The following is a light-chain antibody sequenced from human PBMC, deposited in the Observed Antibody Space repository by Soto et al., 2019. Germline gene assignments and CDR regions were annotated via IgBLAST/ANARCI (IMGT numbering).Light chain of an antibody. CDR3: QPYHSWPA. V-gene: IGKV3-15*01. Sequence: EIVMTQSPATLSVSLGEIVTLSCRASQSGFSSLAWYQQKPGQAPRLLIYGAATRPIGIPARFSGSGSGTEFTLTISSLQSEDCAVYYCQPYHSWPAFSRGARVEIK. CDR1: QSGFSS. J-gene: IGKJ4*02. CDR2: GAA.